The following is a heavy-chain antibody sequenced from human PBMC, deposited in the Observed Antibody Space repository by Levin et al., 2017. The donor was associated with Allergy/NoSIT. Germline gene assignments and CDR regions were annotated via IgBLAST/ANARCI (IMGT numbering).Heavy chain of an antibody. CDR3: ARTLRSVDWLFHPFDY. Sequence: SCAASGFTFSSYAMHWVRQAPGKGLEWVTVISFDGSNKYYADSMKGRFTISRDNSKNTLSLQMNSLRVEDTAVYYCARTLRSVDWLFHPFDYWGQGTLVAVSS. CDR2: ISFDGSNK. CDR1: GFTFSSYA. D-gene: IGHD3-9*01. V-gene: IGHV3-30-3*01. J-gene: IGHJ4*02.